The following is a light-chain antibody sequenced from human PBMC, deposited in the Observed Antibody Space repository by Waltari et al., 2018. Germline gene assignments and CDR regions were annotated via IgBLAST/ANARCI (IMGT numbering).Light chain of an antibody. V-gene: IGLV1-40*01. J-gene: IGLJ1*01. CDR2: GNN. Sequence: QSVLTQPPSVSGAPGQRVTISCTGSSSNIAAGSDVHWYQPLPGAAPTPLIHGNNKRPAGVPDRFSASRSGTSASLAITGLQAEDEADYYCQSYDTSLRGVFGSGTQVTVL. CDR3: QSYDTSLRGV. CDR1: SSNIAAGSD.